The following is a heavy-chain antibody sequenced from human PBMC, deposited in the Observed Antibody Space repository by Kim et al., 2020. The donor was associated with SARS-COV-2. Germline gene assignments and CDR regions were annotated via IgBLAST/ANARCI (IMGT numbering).Heavy chain of an antibody. D-gene: IGHD4-17*01. V-gene: IGHV3-53*01. CDR1: GFTVSSNY. CDR2: IYSGGST. Sequence: GGSLRLSCAASGFTVSSNYMSWVRQAPGKGLEWVSVIYSGGSTYYADSVKGRFTISRDNSKNTLYLQMNSLRAEDTAVYYCASVGYGDYYYYYMDVWGKGTTVTVSS. J-gene: IGHJ6*03. CDR3: ASVGYGDYYYYYMDV.